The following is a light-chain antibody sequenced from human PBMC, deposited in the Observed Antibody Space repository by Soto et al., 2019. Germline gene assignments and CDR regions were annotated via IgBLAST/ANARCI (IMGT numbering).Light chain of an antibody. CDR1: QSVSSH. V-gene: IGKV3-11*01. CDR2: DAS. CDR3: QQSYSTPQA. Sequence: EMVLTQSPATLSLSPGERATVSCRAGQSVSSHLAWYQQKRGQAPRLLIYDASSRASGIPARFSGSGSGTEFNLTISSLQSEDFATYYCQQSYSTPQAFGGGTKVDIK. J-gene: IGKJ4*01.